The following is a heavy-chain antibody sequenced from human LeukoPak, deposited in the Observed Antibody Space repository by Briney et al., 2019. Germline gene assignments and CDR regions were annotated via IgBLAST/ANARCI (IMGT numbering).Heavy chain of an antibody. J-gene: IGHJ4*02. Sequence: SETLSLTCTVSGGSISSYYWSWIRQPPGKGLELTGYIYYSGSTNYNPSLKSRVTISVDTSKNQLSLKRSSVTAAGTAVYYCARVDSSSWYPPTAFDYWGQGTLVTVSS. CDR3: ARVDSSSWYPPTAFDY. CDR1: GGSISSYY. D-gene: IGHD6-13*01. CDR2: IYYSGST. V-gene: IGHV4-59*12.